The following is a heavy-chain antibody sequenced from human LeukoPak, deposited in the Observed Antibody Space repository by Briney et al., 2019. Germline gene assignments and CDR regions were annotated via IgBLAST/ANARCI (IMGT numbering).Heavy chain of an antibody. CDR1: GGSISSSNW. V-gene: IGHV4-4*02. D-gene: IGHD4-23*01. CDR3: ARNLVSHGMDV. Sequence: SGTLSLTCAVSGGSISSSNWWSWVRQPPGKGLEWIGYIYYSGSTNYNPSLKSRVTISVDTSKNQFSLKLGSVTAADTAVYYCARNLVSHGMDVWGQGTTVTVSS. CDR2: IYYSGST. J-gene: IGHJ6*02.